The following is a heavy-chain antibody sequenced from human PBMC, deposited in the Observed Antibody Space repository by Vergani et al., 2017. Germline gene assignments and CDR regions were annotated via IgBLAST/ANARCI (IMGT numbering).Heavy chain of an antibody. D-gene: IGHD5-12*01. CDR2: FSGSSATP. CDR3: TKGSRGYTGYFFGY. Sequence: EVQMVESGGGLVKPGGSLRLSSEAPGSSFPGYAISWVRQAPGKGLEWVSRFSGSSATPYYADSVKGRFIISRDNSKNTLHLQMNSLRADDTAVYYCTKGSRGYTGYFFGYWGQGTLATVSS. V-gene: IGHV3-23*04. J-gene: IGHJ4*02. CDR1: GSSFPGYA.